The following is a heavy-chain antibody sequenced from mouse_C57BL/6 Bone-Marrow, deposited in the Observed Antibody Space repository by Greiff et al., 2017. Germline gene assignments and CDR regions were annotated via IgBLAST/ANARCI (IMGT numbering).Heavy chain of an antibody. D-gene: IGHD2-1*01. CDR3: ARRGNYADWYFDV. V-gene: IGHV5-6*01. CDR1: GFTFSSYG. Sequence: EVQVVESGGDLVKPGGSLKLSCAASGFTFSSYGMSWVRQTPDKRLEWVATISSGGSYTYYPDSVKGRFTISRDNAKNTLYLQMSSLKSEDTAMYYCARRGNYADWYFDVWGRGTTVTVSA. J-gene: IGHJ1*03. CDR2: ISSGGSYT.